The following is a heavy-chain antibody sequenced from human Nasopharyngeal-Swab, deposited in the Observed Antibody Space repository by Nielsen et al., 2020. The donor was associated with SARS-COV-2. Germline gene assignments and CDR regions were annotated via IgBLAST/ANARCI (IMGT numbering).Heavy chain of an antibody. D-gene: IGHD6-13*01. CDR2: IYSGGSST. Sequence: GESLKISCAASGFTFSSYVMSWVRQAPGKGLEWVSVIYSGGSSTYYADSVKGRFTISRDNSKNTLYLQMNSLRAEDTAVYYCAKVASSSWYNYFDYWGQGTLVTVSS. CDR3: AKVASSSWYNYFDY. J-gene: IGHJ4*02. V-gene: IGHV3-23*03. CDR1: GFTFSSYV.